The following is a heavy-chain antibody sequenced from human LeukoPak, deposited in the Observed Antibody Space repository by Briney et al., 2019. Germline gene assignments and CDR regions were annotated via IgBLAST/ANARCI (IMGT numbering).Heavy chain of an antibody. J-gene: IGHJ6*03. D-gene: IGHD5-12*01. CDR1: GGSFSGYY. V-gene: IGHV4-34*01. CDR3: ARKDRGWLRPQRGYYYYMDV. CDR2: INHSGSA. Sequence: SETLSLTCAVYGGSFSGYYWSWIRQPPGKGLERIGEINHSGSANYNPSLKSRVTISVDTSKNQFSLKLSSVTAADTAVYYCARKDRGWLRPQRGYYYYMDVWGKGTTVTVSS.